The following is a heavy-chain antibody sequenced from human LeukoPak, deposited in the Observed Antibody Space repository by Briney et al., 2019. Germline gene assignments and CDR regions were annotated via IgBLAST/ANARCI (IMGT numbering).Heavy chain of an antibody. CDR3: ARESSSWYDGRFDY. V-gene: IGHV3-7*01. D-gene: IGHD6-13*01. CDR2: IKQDGSEK. Sequence: HPGGSLRPSCAASGFTFSNYWMSWVRQAPGKGLEWVANIKQDGSEKYYVDSVKGRFTISRDNAKNSLYLQVNSLRAEDTAVYYCARESSSWYDGRFDYWGQGTLVTVSS. J-gene: IGHJ4*02. CDR1: GFTFSNYW.